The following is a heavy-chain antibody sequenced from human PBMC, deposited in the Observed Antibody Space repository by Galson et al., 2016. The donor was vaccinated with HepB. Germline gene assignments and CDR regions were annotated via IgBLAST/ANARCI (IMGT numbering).Heavy chain of an antibody. CDR1: GGSISSSIYY. CDR3: ARQITVLTRHNWFDP. D-gene: IGHD4-23*01. CDR2: IFYSGST. Sequence: ETLSLTCSVSGGSISSSIYYRAWIRQPPGKGLEWIGSIFYSGSTYFKPTLKSRITMSVDTSKNQFSLKLTSVTAADSAVSYCARQITVLTRHNWFDPWGQGALVTVSS. J-gene: IGHJ5*02. V-gene: IGHV4-39*01.